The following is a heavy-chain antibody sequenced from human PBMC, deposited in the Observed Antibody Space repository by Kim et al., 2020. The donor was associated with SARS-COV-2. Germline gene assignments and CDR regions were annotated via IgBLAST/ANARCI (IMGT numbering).Heavy chain of an antibody. CDR3: AKDLLYVPGRGYFDS. Sequence: ADSVRGRFTISRDNSKHTLFLQMDSLGVDDTGVYYCAKDLLYVPGRGYFDSWGQGVVVTVSS. V-gene: IGHV3-23*01. D-gene: IGHD3-10*01. J-gene: IGHJ4*02.